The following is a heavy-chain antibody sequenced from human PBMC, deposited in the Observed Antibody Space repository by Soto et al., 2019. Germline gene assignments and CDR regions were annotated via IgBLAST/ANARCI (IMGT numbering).Heavy chain of an antibody. D-gene: IGHD5-12*01. Sequence: QVQLVQSGAEVKKPGASVKVSCKASGYTFTSYGISWVRQAPGQGLEWMGWISAYNGNTNYAQKLQRRVTKTTDTSTSRAYMELRSLRSGDTAVYYCARDRGGYALDYWGQGTLVTVSS. CDR3: ARDRGGYALDY. V-gene: IGHV1-18*01. CDR2: ISAYNGNT. CDR1: GYTFTSYG. J-gene: IGHJ4*02.